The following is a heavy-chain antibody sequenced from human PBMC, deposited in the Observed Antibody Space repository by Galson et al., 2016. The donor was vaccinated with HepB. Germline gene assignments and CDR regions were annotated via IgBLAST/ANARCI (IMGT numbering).Heavy chain of an antibody. CDR2: IYGGGGT. J-gene: IGHJ5*02. V-gene: IGHV3-53*01. CDR1: GFTVSNNH. D-gene: IGHD5-12*01. Sequence: SLRLSCAASGFTVSNNHIFWVRQAPGKGLEWVSLIYGGGGTYYADSAKGRFTMYRENSKNIVYLQMHSLRAEDTAVYYCHGAGGFSSWGQGTLVTVSS. CDR3: HGAGGFSS.